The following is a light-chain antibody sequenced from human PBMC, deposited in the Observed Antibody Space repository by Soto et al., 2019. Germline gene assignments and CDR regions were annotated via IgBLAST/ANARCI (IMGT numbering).Light chain of an antibody. V-gene: IGKV3-11*01. J-gene: IGKJ4*01. CDR3: QQRSNWLT. CDR1: QSVARF. CDR2: DTS. Sequence: EIVLTQSPATLSLSPGERATLSCRASQSVARFLAWYQQKPGQAPRLLIYDTSNRATGIPARFSGSGSGTDFTLTISSLEREDFAVYYCQQRSNWLTFGGGTKVEIK.